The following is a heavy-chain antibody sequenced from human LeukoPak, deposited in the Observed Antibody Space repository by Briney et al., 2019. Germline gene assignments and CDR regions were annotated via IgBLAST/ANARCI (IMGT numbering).Heavy chain of an antibody. J-gene: IGHJ4*02. V-gene: IGHV4-34*01. CDR3: ARQPYGSGSHFPTV. CDR1: GGSFSGYY. Sequence: SETLSLTCAVYGGSFSGYYWSWIRQPPGKGLEWIGEINHSGSTNYNPSLKSRVTISVDTSKNQFSLKLSSVTAADTAVYYCARQPYGSGSHFPTVWGQGTLVTVSS. D-gene: IGHD3-10*01. CDR2: INHSGST.